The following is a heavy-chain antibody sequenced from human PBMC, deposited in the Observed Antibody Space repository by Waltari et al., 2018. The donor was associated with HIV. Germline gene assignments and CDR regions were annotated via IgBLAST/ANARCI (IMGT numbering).Heavy chain of an antibody. Sequence: QLQLQESGPGLVRPSETLSLTCSVSGGSISTTNYHWGWIRQAPGKGPEYIGSIHYIGYTHYNPSLRSRVSMSVDTSKNQFSLKLTAVAAADTAIYSCARHFFSVQNGSPNWFDPWGQGILVTVSP. D-gene: IGHD1-26*01. CDR1: GGSISTTNYH. V-gene: IGHV4-39*01. CDR3: ARHFFSVQNGSPNWFDP. J-gene: IGHJ5*02. CDR2: IHYIGYT.